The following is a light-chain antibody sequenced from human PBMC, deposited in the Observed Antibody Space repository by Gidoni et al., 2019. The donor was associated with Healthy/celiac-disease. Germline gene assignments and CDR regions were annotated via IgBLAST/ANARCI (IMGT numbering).Light chain of an antibody. CDR2: AAS. CDR1: QSISSY. Sequence: DIQMTQSPSSLSASVGDRFTITCRASQSISSYLNWYQQKPGKAPKLLIYAASSLQSGVPSRFSGSGSVTDFTLTISSRQPEDFATYYCQQSYSTPPITFGQGTRLEIK. J-gene: IGKJ5*01. V-gene: IGKV1-39*01. CDR3: QQSYSTPPIT.